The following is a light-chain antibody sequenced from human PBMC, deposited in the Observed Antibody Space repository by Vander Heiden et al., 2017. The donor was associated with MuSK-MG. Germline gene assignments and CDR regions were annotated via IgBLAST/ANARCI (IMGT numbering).Light chain of an antibody. J-gene: IGKJ4*01. V-gene: IGKV1-33*01. CDR3: QQYDNLPLT. CDR1: QDISNY. Sequence: DIQMTQSPSSLAASVGDRVTITCQASQDISNYLNWYQQKPGKAPKFLIYDASNLETGDPSRFSGSGSGTDFTFTISSLQPEDIATYYCQQYDNLPLTFGGGTKVEIK. CDR2: DAS.